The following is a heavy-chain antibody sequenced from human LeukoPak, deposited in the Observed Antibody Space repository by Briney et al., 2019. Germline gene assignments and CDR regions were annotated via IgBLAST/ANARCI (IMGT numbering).Heavy chain of an antibody. CDR2: INSDGSST. CDR3: ARVPYYDSSGPRGAFDI. V-gene: IGHV3-74*01. CDR1: GFTFSSYW. Sequence: GGSLRLSCAASGFTFSSYWMHWVRQAPGKGLVWVSRINSDGSSTSYADSVKGRFTISRDNAKNTLYLQMNSLRAEDSAVYYCARVPYYDSSGPRGAFDIWGQGTMVTVSS. D-gene: IGHD3-22*01. J-gene: IGHJ3*02.